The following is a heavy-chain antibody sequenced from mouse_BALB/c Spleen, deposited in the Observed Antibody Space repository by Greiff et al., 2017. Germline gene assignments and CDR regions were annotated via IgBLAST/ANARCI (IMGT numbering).Heavy chain of an antibody. J-gene: IGHJ3*01. V-gene: IGHV1-9*01. CDR1: GYTFSSYW. Sequence: QVQLKQSGAELMKPGASVKISCKATGYTFSSYWIEWVKQRPGHGLEWIGEILPGSGSTNYNEKFKGKATFTADTSSNTAYMQLSSLTSEDSAVYYCARGSYYYGSSLAWFAYWGQGTLVTVSA. CDR3: ARGSYYYGSSLAWFAY. D-gene: IGHD1-1*01. CDR2: ILPGSGST.